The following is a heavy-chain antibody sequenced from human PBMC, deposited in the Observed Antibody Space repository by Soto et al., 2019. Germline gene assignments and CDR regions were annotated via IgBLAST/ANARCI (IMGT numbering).Heavy chain of an antibody. CDR2: IYYSGST. CDR1: GGSISSYY. J-gene: IGHJ4*02. Sequence: SETLSLTCTVSGGSISSYYWSWIRQPPGKGLEWIGYIYYSGSTNYNPSLKSRVTISVDTSKNQFSLKLSSVTAADTAVYYCARYYYDSSGYYHFDYWGQGTLVTVSS. CDR3: ARYYYDSSGYYHFDY. D-gene: IGHD3-22*01. V-gene: IGHV4-59*01.